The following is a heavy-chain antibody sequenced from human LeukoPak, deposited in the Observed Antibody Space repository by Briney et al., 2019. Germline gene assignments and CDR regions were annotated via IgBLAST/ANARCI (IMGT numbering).Heavy chain of an antibody. V-gene: IGHV3-30*05. CDR3: VLNSNPDY. CDR2: ISYDGSNK. CDR1: GFTFSSYG. D-gene: IGHD4-11*01. Sequence: GGSLRLSCAASGFTFSSYGMHWVRQAPGKGLEWVAVISYDGSNKYYADSVKGRFTISRDNSKNTLYLQMNSLRAEDTAVYYCVLNSNPDYWGQGTLVTVSS. J-gene: IGHJ4*02.